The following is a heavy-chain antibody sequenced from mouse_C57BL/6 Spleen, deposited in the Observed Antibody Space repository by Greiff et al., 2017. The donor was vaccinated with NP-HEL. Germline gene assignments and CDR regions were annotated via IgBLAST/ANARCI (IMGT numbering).Heavy chain of an antibody. J-gene: IGHJ1*03. CDR2: IYPGDGDT. Sequence: QVQLQQSGAELVKPGASVKISCKASGYAFSSYWMNWVKQRPGKGLEWIGQIYPGDGDTNYNGKFKGKATLTVDQSSSTAYMQLNSLTSEDSAVYYCAREGYYGSRNFDVWGTGTTVTVSS. V-gene: IGHV1-80*01. D-gene: IGHD1-1*01. CDR3: AREGYYGSRNFDV. CDR1: GYAFSSYW.